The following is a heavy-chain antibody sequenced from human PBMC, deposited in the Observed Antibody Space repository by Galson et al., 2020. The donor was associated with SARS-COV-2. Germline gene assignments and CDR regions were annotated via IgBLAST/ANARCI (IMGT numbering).Heavy chain of an antibody. V-gene: IGHV4-59*01. Sequence: SETLSLTCTVSGGSISSYYWSWIRQPPGKGLEWIGYIYYSGSTNYNPSLKSRVTISVDTSKNQFSLKLSSVTAADTAVYYCAGGYSGYDWRRFDPWGQGTLVTVSS. CDR3: AGGYSGYDWRRFDP. CDR2: IYYSGST. D-gene: IGHD5-12*01. J-gene: IGHJ5*02. CDR1: GGSISSYY.